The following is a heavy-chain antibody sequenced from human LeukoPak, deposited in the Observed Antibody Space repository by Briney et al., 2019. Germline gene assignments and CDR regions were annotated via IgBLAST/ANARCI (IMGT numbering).Heavy chain of an antibody. V-gene: IGHV3-23*01. CDR1: GFTFSSNA. J-gene: IGHJ4*02. D-gene: IGHD1-26*01. CDR2: ICGSGGST. CDR3: AEPYYGGGYYFY. Sequence: PGASLRLSCAASGFTFSSNAMSWVRQVPGKGLEWVLVICGSGGSTYYADSAKGRFTTSSDHSMNTLYLKMNSLTADDTAVYYCAEPYYGGGYYFYWGQGTLVTVSS.